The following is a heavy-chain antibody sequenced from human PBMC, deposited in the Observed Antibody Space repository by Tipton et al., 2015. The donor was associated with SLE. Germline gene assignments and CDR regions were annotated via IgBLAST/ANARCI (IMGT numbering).Heavy chain of an antibody. CDR2: IKKDGSEK. V-gene: IGHV3-7*01. CDR1: GFTFSVYW. CDR3: AREGKSAFDI. J-gene: IGHJ3*02. Sequence: SLRLSCAASGFTFSVYWLTWVRQAPGKGPEWVASIKKDGSEKYYGDSVKGRFTISRDNSKNTLYLEMNSLRAEDTAVYYCAREGKSAFDIWGQGTMVTVSS.